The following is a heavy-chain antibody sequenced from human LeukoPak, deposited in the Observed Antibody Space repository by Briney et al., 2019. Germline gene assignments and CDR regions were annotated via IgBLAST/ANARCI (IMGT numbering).Heavy chain of an antibody. Sequence: QPGGSLRLSCAASGFSFSTHWMSWVRLAPGKGPEWVANIKYDGSEKYYVDSVKGRFTISRDNAKNSLYLHMNSLRAEDTAVYYCASGFLDDFWSGHFWGQGTLVTVSS. CDR2: IKYDGSEK. J-gene: IGHJ4*02. V-gene: IGHV3-7*01. D-gene: IGHD3-3*01. CDR1: GFSFSTHW. CDR3: ASGFLDDFWSGHF.